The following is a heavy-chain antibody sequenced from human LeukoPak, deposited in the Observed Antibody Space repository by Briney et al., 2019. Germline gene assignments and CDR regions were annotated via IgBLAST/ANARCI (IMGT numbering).Heavy chain of an antibody. CDR2: ISGGGDIT. J-gene: IGHJ4*02. D-gene: IGHD2-21*02. V-gene: IGHV3-23*01. CDR3: VREDTPATANY. Sequence: GGSLRLSCAASGFNFANHAMSWVRQTPGKGLEWVSAISGGGDITYYADFVTGRFTISRDNSKDTLFLQMHSLRPGDTAVYYCVREDTPATANYWGQGTLVTISS. CDR1: GFNFANHA.